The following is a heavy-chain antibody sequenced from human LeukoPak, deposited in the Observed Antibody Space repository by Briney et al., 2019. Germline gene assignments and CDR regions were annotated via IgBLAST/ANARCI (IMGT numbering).Heavy chain of an antibody. CDR1: GFTFSSYG. D-gene: IGHD5-18*01. J-gene: IGHJ5*02. Sequence: PGGSLGLSCAASGFTFSSYGMHWVRQAPGKGLEWVAFIRYDGSNKYYADSVKGRFTISRDNSKNTLYLQMNSLRTEDTAVYYCTTIPYVDTPMVTRQAVRWFDPWGQGTLVTVSS. CDR3: TTIPYVDTPMVTRQAVRWFDP. V-gene: IGHV3-30*02. CDR2: IRYDGSNK.